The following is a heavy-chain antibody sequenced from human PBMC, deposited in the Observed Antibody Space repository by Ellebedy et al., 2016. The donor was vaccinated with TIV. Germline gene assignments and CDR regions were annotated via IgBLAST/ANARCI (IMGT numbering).Heavy chain of an antibody. J-gene: IGHJ5*02. CDR3: ADFHAA. CDR1: GFTFSDYY. V-gene: IGHV3-7*03. CDR2: INNDGSGK. Sequence: GESLKISCAASGFTFSDYYMSWIRQAPGKGLEWVASINNDGSGKYYVDSVKGRFTISRDNTKDSLFLQMNSLTAEDTALYYCADFHAAWGQGTLVTVSS.